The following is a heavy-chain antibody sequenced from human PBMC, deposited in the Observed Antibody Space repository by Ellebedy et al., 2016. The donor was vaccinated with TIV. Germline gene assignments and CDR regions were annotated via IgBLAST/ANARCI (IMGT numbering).Heavy chain of an antibody. J-gene: IGHJ2*01. V-gene: IGHV3-7*01. CDR2: INEDGTKK. CDR1: GFSFRNYW. CDR3: ARAIYGASYL. Sequence: GGSLRLSCAASGFSFRNYWMTWVRQAPGKGLEWVANINEDGTKKHYVDSVRGRFTISRDYAGNSLFLQMNSLGAEDTAVYYCARAIYGASYLWGRGTLVTVSS. D-gene: IGHD4-17*01.